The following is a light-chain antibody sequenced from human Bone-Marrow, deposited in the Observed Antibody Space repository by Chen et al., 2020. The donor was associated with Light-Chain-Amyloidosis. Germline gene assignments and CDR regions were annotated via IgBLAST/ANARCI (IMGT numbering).Light chain of an antibody. V-gene: IGLV3-21*02. J-gene: IGLJ3*02. CDR3: QVWDRSSDRPV. CDR2: DDS. Sequence: SYVLTQPSSVAVAQGQTATIACGGNNIGSTSVHWYQQPPGQAPLLVVYDDSDRPSGIPERLSGSNSGNTATLTISRVEAGDEADYSCQVWDRSSDRPVFGGGTKLTVL. CDR1: NIGSTS.